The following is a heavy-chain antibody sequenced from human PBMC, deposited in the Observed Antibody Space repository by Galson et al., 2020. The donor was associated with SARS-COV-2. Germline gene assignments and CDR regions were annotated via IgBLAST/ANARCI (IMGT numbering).Heavy chain of an antibody. CDR3: TRDTRGYYPWYFDL. Sequence: GESLKISCTASGFTFGDYAMSWFRQAPGKGLEWVGFIRSKAYGGTTEYAASVKGRFTISRDDSKSIAYLQMNSLKTEDTAVYYCTRDTRGYYPWYFDLWGRGTLVTVSS. J-gene: IGHJ2*01. D-gene: IGHD3-22*01. CDR1: GFTFGDYA. CDR2: IRSKAYGGTT. V-gene: IGHV3-49*03.